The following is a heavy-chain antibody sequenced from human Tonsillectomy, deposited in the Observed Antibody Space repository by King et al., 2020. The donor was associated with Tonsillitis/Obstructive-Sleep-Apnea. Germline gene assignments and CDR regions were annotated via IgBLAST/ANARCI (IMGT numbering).Heavy chain of an antibody. D-gene: IGHD1-1*01. CDR3: TKAQRKDPYSGNFDP. V-gene: IGHV3-9*01. Sequence: VQLVESGGGLVQPGRSLRLSCAASGFTFDDYSMHWVRQAPGKGLEWVSGISWSSGSISYAASVKGRFTISRDNAKNSLYLQMNSLRAEDTALYYCTKAQRKDPYSGNFDPWGQGTLVTVSS. CDR2: ISWSSGSI. J-gene: IGHJ5*02. CDR1: GFTFDDYS.